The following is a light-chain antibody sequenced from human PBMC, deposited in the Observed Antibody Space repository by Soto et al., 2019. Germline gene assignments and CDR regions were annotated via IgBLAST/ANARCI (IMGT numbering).Light chain of an antibody. CDR2: GAS. CDR3: QQYGSSPPMYT. CDR1: QSVSSSY. V-gene: IGKV3-20*01. J-gene: IGKJ2*01. Sequence: EIVLTQSPGTLSLSPGERATLSCRASQSVSSSYLAWYQQKPGQAPRLLIYGASSRATGIPDRFSGSGSGTDFTLTISRLEPEDFAGYYCQQYGSSPPMYTFGQGTMLEIK.